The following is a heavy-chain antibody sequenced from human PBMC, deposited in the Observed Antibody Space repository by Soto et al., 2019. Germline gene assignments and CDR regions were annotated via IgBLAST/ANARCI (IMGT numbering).Heavy chain of an antibody. J-gene: IGHJ4*02. V-gene: IGHV1-24*01. CDR2: FDPEDGET. Sequence: GASVKVSCKVSGYTLTELSMHWLRQAPGKGLEWMGGFDPEDGETIYAQKFQGRVTMTEDTSTDTAYMELSSLRSEDTAVYYCATVPDYDFWSGYYFDYWGQGTLVTVSS. CDR3: ATVPDYDFWSGYYFDY. D-gene: IGHD3-3*01. CDR1: GYTLTELS.